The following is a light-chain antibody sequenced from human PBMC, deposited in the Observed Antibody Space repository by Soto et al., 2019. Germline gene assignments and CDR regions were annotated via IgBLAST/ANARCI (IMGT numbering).Light chain of an antibody. J-gene: IGKJ1*01. CDR1: QNVDNW. CDR2: DAS. Sequence: DILMTQSPSTLSASVGDRVTITCRASQNVDNWVAWYQQKPGKAPKFLIYDASNLESGVPSWFSGRGSGTEFTLTISSLQPDDFATYYCQRYNSNSRTFGQGTRV. V-gene: IGKV1-5*01. CDR3: QRYNSNSRT.